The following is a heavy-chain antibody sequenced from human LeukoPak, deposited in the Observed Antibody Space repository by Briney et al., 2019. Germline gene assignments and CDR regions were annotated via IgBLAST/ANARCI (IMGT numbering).Heavy chain of an antibody. CDR2: IDWDDDK. V-gene: IGHV2-70*11. CDR3: ARVVVAATSYYYYMDV. CDR1: GFSLSTSGMC. D-gene: IGHD2-15*01. Sequence: GPSLFQAPPPLTLTFTFSGFSLSTSGMCVSWIRQPPGKALEWLARIDWDDDKYYSTSLKTRLTISKDTSKNQVVLTMTNMDPVDTATYYCARVVVAATSYYYYMDVWGKGTTVTVSS. J-gene: IGHJ6*03.